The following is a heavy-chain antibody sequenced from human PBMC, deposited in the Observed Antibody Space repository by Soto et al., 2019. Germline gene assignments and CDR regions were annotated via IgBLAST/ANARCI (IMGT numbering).Heavy chain of an antibody. CDR3: ARSQGSSTSLEIYYYYYYGMDV. Sequence: QVQLVQSGAEVKKPGSSVKVSCKASGGTFSSYAISWVRQAPGQGLEWMGGLIPISDTTNYAQKFQGRVTITADDSTSTAYMELSSLRSEDTAVYYCARSQGSSTSLEIYYYYYYGMDVWGQGTTVTVSS. J-gene: IGHJ6*02. V-gene: IGHV1-69*01. CDR1: GGTFSSYA. CDR2: LIPISDTT. D-gene: IGHD2-2*01.